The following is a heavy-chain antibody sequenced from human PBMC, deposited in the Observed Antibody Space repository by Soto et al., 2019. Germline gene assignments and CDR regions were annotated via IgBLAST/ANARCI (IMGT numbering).Heavy chain of an antibody. Sequence: QVQLQESGPGLVKPSETLSLTCTVSGGSVSSGSYYWSWIRQPPGKGLEWIGFIYYSGHTNYNPSLKSRVTISRDTSKNQFSLMLSSVTAADTAVFYCARASASAIFDYWGQGTLVTVSS. D-gene: IGHD5-18*01. CDR1: GGSVSSGSYY. CDR3: ARASASAIFDY. V-gene: IGHV4-61*01. CDR2: IYYSGHT. J-gene: IGHJ4*02.